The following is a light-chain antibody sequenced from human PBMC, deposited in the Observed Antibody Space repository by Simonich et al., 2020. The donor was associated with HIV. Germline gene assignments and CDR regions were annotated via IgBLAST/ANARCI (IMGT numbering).Light chain of an antibody. CDR2: GAS. CDR3: QQSYSTT. J-gene: IGKJ3*01. Sequence: DIQMTQSPSSVSASVEDRVTITCRASQSISNYLNWYQQKPGKAPKLLIYGASSLQIGVPSMFSGSGSGTDFTLTISSLQPEDFATYYCQQSYSTTFGPGTKVDIK. CDR1: QSISNY. V-gene: IGKV1-39*01.